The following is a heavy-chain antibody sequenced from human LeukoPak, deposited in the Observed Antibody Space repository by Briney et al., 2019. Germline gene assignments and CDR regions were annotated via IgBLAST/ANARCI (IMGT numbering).Heavy chain of an antibody. Sequence: SETLSLTCTVSGGSISSYYWSWIRQPPGKGLEWIGSTRSTNYNPLFQSRVAISEDSSKNQFSLKLSSVTAADTAVYYCARGRESSRRPDALDIWGQGTMVTVSS. CDR3: ARGRESSRRPDALDI. D-gene: IGHD3-10*01. V-gene: IGHV4-59*01. J-gene: IGHJ3*02. CDR2: TRST. CDR1: GGSISSYY.